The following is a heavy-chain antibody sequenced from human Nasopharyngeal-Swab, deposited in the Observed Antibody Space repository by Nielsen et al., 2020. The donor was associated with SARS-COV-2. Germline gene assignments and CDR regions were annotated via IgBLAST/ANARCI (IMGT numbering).Heavy chain of an antibody. CDR2: IDWDDDK. V-gene: IGHV2-70*11. CDR3: AREVAVQLDY. Sequence: SGPTLANPAPTLTLTCTFSGFSLSTSGMCVSGIRQPPGKALEWLARIDWDDDKYYSTSLKTRLTISKDTSKNQVVLTMTNMDPVDTATYYCAREVAVQLDYWGQGTLVTVSS. CDR1: GFSLSTSGMC. J-gene: IGHJ4*02. D-gene: IGHD6-19*01.